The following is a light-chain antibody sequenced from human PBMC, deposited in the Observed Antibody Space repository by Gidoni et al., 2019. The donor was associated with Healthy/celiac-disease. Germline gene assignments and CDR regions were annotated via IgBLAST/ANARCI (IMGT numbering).Light chain of an antibody. V-gene: IGKV3-20*01. CDR3: QQYGSSPWT. CDR1: QSVSSSY. CDR2: GAS. Sequence: DIVLTQSPGTLSLSPGERATLSCRASQSVSSSYVAWYQQKPGQAPRLLIYGASSRATGIPDRFSGSVSGTDFTLTISRLEPEDFAVYYCQQYGSSPWTFGQGTKVEIK. J-gene: IGKJ1*01.